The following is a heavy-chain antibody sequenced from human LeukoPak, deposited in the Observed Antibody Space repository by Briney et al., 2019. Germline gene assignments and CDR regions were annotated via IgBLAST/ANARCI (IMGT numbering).Heavy chain of an antibody. CDR2: ISSSGSTI. CDR3: ARWARIAVAGGGMDV. V-gene: IGHV3-48*03. J-gene: IGHJ6*04. D-gene: IGHD6-19*01. Sequence: GGPLRLSCAASGFTFSSYEMNWVRQAPGEGLEWVSYISSSGSTIYYADSVKGRFTISRDNAKNSLYLQMNSLRAEDTAVYYCARWARIAVAGGGMDVWGKGTTVTVSS. CDR1: GFTFSSYE.